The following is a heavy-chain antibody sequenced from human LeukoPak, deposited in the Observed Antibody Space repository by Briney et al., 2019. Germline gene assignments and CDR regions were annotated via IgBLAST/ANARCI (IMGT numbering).Heavy chain of an antibody. Sequence: GGSLRLSCAASGFTFSTYWMHWVRQAPGKGLVWVSRINSDGSSTNYADSVKGRFSISRDNAKNMLYLQMNNLRAEDTAVYYCARGRYYFEYWSQGTLVTVSS. CDR2: INSDGSST. D-gene: IGHD3-3*01. CDR1: GFTFSTYW. J-gene: IGHJ4*02. CDR3: ARGRYYFEY. V-gene: IGHV3-74*01.